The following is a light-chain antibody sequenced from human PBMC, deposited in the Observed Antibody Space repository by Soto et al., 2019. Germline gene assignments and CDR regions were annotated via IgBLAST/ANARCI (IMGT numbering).Light chain of an antibody. V-gene: IGLV2-14*01. J-gene: IGLJ2*01. Sequence: QSALTQPASVSGSPGQSITISCTGTSSDVGGYNYVSWYQQHPGKAPKLMIYDVSNRPSGVSNRFSGSKSGNTASLTISGLQAEDEDDYYGSSYTSSSIVVFGGGTKVTVL. CDR1: SSDVGGYNY. CDR3: SSYTSSSIVV. CDR2: DVS.